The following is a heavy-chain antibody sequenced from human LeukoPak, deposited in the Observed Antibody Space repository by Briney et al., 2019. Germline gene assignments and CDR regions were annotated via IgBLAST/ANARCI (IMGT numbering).Heavy chain of an antibody. CDR3: ARQGTYSSAIGMGY. J-gene: IGHJ4*02. Sequence: ASVTVSCKASGYTFNNHYMYWVRQAPGQGLEWMGVINPSGGSTSYAQKFQGRVTMTRDTSTRTVYMEVNSLRSEDAAVYYCARQGTYSSAIGMGYWGQGTLVTVSS. D-gene: IGHD6-19*01. CDR1: GYTFNNHY. CDR2: INPSGGST. V-gene: IGHV1-46*02.